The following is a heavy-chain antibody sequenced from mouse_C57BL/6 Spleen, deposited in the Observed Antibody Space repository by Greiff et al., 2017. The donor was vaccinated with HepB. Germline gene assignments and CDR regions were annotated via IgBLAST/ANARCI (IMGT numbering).Heavy chain of an antibody. CDR2: IDPSDSYT. V-gene: IGHV1-50*01. J-gene: IGHJ4*01. Sequence: QVQLQQPGAELVKPGASVKLSCKASGYTFTSYWMQWVKQRPGQGLEWIGEIDPSDSYTNYNQKFKGKATLTVDTSSSTAYMQLSSLTSEDSAVYYCARLPTVDAMDYWGQGTSVTVSS. D-gene: IGHD1-1*01. CDR1: GYTFTSYW. CDR3: ARLPTVDAMDY.